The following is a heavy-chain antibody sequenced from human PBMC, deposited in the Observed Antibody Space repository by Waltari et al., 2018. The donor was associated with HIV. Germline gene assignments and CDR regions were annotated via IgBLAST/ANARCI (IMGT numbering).Heavy chain of an antibody. CDR1: GYTFTAYY. J-gene: IGHJ5*02. V-gene: IGHV1-2*06. CDR2: INPNRGGT. CDR3: ARRGSSGSYWFDP. Sequence: QVQLVQSGAEVKKRGASVKVSCTASGYTFTAYYMHWVRQAPGQGLAWMGRINPNRGGTNYAQKFKGRVTMTRDTSISTAYMELSRLGSDDTAVYYCARRGSSGSYWFDPWGQGTLVTVSS. D-gene: IGHD1-26*01.